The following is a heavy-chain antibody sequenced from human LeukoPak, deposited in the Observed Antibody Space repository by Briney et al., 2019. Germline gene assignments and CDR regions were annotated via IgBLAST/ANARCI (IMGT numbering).Heavy chain of an antibody. CDR2: IGTAGDT. J-gene: IGHJ4*02. Sequence: PGGSLRLSCAASGFTFSSYDMHWVRQATGKGLEWVSAIGTAGDTYYPGSVKGRFTISRDNAKNSLYLQMNSLRAEDTAVYYCARGSGQQPGYGYWGQGTLVTVSS. CDR3: ARGSGQQPGYGY. CDR1: GFTFSSYD. V-gene: IGHV3-13*01. D-gene: IGHD3-10*01.